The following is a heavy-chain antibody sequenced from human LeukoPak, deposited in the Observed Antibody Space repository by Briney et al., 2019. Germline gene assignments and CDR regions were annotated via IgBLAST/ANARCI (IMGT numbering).Heavy chain of an antibody. D-gene: IGHD3-22*01. CDR2: INHSGST. J-gene: IGHJ4*02. Sequence: PSETLSLTCAVYGGSFSGYYWSWIRQPPGKGLEWIGEINHSGSTNYNPSLKSRVTISVDTSKNQFSLKLSSVTAADTAVYYCARAPTYYYDSSGYHPFDYWGQGTLVTVSS. V-gene: IGHV4-34*01. CDR1: GGSFSGYY. CDR3: ARAPTYYYDSSGYHPFDY.